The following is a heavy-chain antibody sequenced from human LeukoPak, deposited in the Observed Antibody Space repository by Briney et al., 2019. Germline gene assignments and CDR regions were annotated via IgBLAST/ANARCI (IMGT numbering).Heavy chain of an antibody. CDR2: IYSGGST. CDR3: QLVGPPNFDY. J-gene: IGHJ4*02. V-gene: IGHV3-53*01. D-gene: IGHD6-13*01. Sequence: TGGSLRLSCAASGYTVSSNYMSGVRQAPGKGLEWVLVIYSGGSTYYAESVKGRFTITRDNSKNTLYLQMNSLRAEDTAVYYCQLVGPPNFDYWGQGTLVTVSS. CDR1: GYTVSSNY.